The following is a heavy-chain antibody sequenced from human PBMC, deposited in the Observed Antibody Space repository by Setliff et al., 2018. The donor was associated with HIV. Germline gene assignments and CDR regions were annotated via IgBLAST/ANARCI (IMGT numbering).Heavy chain of an antibody. CDR1: GGSISNYY. V-gene: IGHV4-4*08. Sequence: SETLSLTCTVSGGSISNYYWSWLRQPPGKGLEWIGYISYTGSTNYNPSLKSRVTISVDTSKNQFSLTLTSVTAADTAMYYCARDQSDYNVLTGFGDFDYWGHGTLVTVSS. D-gene: IGHD3-9*01. J-gene: IGHJ4*01. CDR2: ISYTGST. CDR3: ARDQSDYNVLTGFGDFDY.